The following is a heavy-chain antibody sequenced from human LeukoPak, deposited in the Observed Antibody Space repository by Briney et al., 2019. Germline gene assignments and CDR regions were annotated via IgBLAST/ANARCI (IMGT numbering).Heavy chain of an antibody. CDR3: ARDRRYDFWSGYLRRYHWFDP. D-gene: IGHD3-3*01. CDR1: GYTFTSYY. Sequence: ASVKVSCKASGYTFTSYYMHWVRQAPGQGLEWMGIINPSGGSTSYAQKFQGRVTMTRDMSTSTVYMELSSLRSEDTAVYYCARDRRYDFWSGYLRRYHWFDPWGQGTLVTVSS. V-gene: IGHV1-46*01. CDR2: INPSGGST. J-gene: IGHJ5*02.